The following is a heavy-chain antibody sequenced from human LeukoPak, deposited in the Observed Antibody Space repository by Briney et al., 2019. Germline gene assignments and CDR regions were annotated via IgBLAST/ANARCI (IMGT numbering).Heavy chain of an antibody. CDR3: ASTGYGVRDY. Sequence: GGSLRLSCAASGFTFSSHVMSWVRQAPGKGLEWVSAISNSGDSTFYADSVKGRHTISRDNSKSTLYLQMNSLRAEDTAVYYCASTGYGVRDYWGQGTLVTVSS. J-gene: IGHJ4*02. D-gene: IGHD4-17*01. V-gene: IGHV3-23*01. CDR2: ISNSGDST. CDR1: GFTFSSHV.